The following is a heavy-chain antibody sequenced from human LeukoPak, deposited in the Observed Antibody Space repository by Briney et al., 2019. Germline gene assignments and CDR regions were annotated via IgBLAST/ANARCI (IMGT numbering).Heavy chain of an antibody. CDR3: TREKYHDSSGYSLGGYYYYGMDV. Sequence: SETLSLTCTVSGGSISSGSYYWSWIRQPAGRGLEWIGRIYTSGSTNYNPSLKSRVTISVDTSKNQFSLKLSSVTAADTAVYYCTREKYHDSSGYSLGGYYYYGMDVWGQGTTVTVSS. D-gene: IGHD3-22*01. J-gene: IGHJ6*02. CDR2: IYTSGST. CDR1: GGSISSGSYY. V-gene: IGHV4-61*02.